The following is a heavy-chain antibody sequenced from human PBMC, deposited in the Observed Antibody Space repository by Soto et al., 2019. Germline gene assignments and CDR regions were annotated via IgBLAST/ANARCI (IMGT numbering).Heavy chain of an antibody. CDR1: GFTFSSYA. CDR2: ISGSGGST. J-gene: IGHJ4*02. CDR3: AKESLGYYDFWSGYPYFDY. V-gene: IGHV3-23*01. D-gene: IGHD3-3*01. Sequence: TAGSLRLSCEVSGFTFSSYAMSWVRQAPGKGLEWVSAISGSGGSTYYADSVKGRFTISRDNSKNTLYLQMNSLRAEDTAVYYCAKESLGYYDFWSGYPYFDYWGQGTLVTVSS.